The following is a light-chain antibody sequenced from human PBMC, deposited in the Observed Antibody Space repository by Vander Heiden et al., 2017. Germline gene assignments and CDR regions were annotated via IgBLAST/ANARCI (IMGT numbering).Light chain of an antibody. CDR3: QQYYTWPLT. V-gene: IGKV1-5*01. Sequence: DIQMTQSPSTLSTSVEDRVTISCRASQTIHRWLAWYQQKPGQAPKLLIYDASTWQSGVPSRFSGAGSGTEFTLTISSLQPDDFATYYCQQYYTWPLTFGRGTKVDI. CDR1: QTIHRW. CDR2: DAS. J-gene: IGKJ1*01.